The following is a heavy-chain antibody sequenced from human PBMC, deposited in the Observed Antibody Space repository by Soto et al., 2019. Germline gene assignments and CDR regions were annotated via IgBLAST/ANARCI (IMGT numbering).Heavy chain of an antibody. CDR1: AFSLSTGGVG. Sequence: QITLKESGPTLVKPTQTLTLTCTFSAFSLSTGGVGVGWIRQPPGKALEWLALICWDHDKSYSPSLRSRLTIIKDNSKNQVVLTMTNMDPMDTATYYCIQSRCGGDCLQSYASYCYYGMDVWGQGTTVTVSS. D-gene: IGHD2-21*02. CDR3: IQSRCGGDCLQSYASYCYYGMDV. CDR2: ICWDHDK. V-gene: IGHV2-5*02. J-gene: IGHJ6*02.